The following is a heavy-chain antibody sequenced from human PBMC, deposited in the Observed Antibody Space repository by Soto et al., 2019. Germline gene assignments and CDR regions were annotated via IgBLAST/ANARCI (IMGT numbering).Heavy chain of an antibody. D-gene: IGHD2-2*01. Sequence: SETLSLTCAVYGGSFSGYYWSWIRQPPGKGLEWIGEINHSGSTNYNPSLKSRVTISVDTSKNQFSLKLSSVTAADTAVYYCARGARRLVVVPAATPVGRYYMDVWGKGTTVTVSS. V-gene: IGHV4-34*01. J-gene: IGHJ6*03. CDR3: ARGARRLVVVPAATPVGRYYMDV. CDR1: GGSFSGYY. CDR2: INHSGST.